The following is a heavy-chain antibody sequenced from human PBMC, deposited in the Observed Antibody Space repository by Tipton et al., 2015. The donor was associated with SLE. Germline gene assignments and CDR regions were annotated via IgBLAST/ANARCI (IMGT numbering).Heavy chain of an antibody. J-gene: IGHJ6*02. Sequence: TLPLTCTVSGGSISSSSYYWGWIRQPPGKGLEWIGSIYYSGSTYYNPSPKSRVTISVDTSKNQLTLKLSSVTAAVTAVYYCAGDNPLYYYGMDVWGQGTTVTVSS. CDR2: IYYSGST. V-gene: IGHV4-39*06. CDR3: AGDNPLYYYGMDV. CDR1: GGSISSSSYY.